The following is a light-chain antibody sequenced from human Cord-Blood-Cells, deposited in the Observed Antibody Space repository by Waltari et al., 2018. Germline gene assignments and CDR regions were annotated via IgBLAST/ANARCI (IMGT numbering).Light chain of an antibody. CDR1: KSGDKY. Sequence: SYELPQPPSVSVSPGQTASITCPGDKSGDKYACWYQQKPGQSPVLVIYQDSKWPSGIPERFSCSNSGNTATLTISGTQAMDEADYYCQAWDSSTGVFGGGTKLTVL. CDR3: QAWDSSTGV. J-gene: IGLJ2*01. V-gene: IGLV3-1*01. CDR2: QDS.